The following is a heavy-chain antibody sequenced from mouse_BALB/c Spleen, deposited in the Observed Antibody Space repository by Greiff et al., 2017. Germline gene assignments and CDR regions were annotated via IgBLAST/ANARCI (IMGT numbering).Heavy chain of an antibody. Sequence: EVKLMESGPGLVKPSQSLSLTCTVTGYSITSDYAWNWIRQFPGNTLEWMGYISYSGSTSYNPSLKSRISITRDTSKNQFFLQLNSVTTEDTATYYCARWIYYGSNYAMDYWGQGTSVTVSS. CDR1: GYSITSDYA. CDR3: ARWIYYGSNYAMDY. V-gene: IGHV3-2*02. D-gene: IGHD1-1*01. CDR2: ISYSGST. J-gene: IGHJ4*01.